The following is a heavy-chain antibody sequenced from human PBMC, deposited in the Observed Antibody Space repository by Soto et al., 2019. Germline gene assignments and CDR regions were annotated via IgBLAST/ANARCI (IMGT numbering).Heavy chain of an antibody. J-gene: IGHJ1*01. D-gene: IGHD3-22*01. Sequence: QVQLQESGPALVKPSETLSLSCTVSDGSLSPNYWSWIRQPPGKGLEWIGYIYYAGTTTYNPSLQSRVSISLDTSKNEVSLKLTSVTAADTAVYFCPRLGAYYQAMDSWGQGTLVTVSS. CDR2: IYYAGTT. CDR3: PRLGAYYQAMDS. CDR1: DGSLSPNY. V-gene: IGHV4-59*08.